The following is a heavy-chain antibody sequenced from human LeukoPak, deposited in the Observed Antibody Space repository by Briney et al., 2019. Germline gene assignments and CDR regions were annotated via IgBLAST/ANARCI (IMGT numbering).Heavy chain of an antibody. CDR2: ISGSGDST. V-gene: IGHV3-23*01. CDR3: ATQLRWSTLDY. CDR1: GFTFSSYA. D-gene: IGHD4-23*01. Sequence: GGSLRLSCAASGFTFSSYAMSWVRQAPGKGLEWVSAISGSGDSTYYADSVKGRFIISRDNSKNTLYLQMNSLRAEDTAVYYCATQLRWSTLDYWGQGTLVIVSS. J-gene: IGHJ4*02.